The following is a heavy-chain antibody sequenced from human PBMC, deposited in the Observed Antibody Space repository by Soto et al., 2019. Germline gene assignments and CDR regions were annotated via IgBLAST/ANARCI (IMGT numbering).Heavy chain of an antibody. J-gene: IGHJ4*02. V-gene: IGHV4-39*01. D-gene: IGHD3-10*01. CDR2: IYYSGST. CDR3: AGILWSEESPFKL. Sequence: QLQLQESGPGLVKPSETLSLICTVSGGSISRSNYYWAWIRQPPGKGLEWISSIYYSGSTYYNPSSKSRVTTSITTSKNQFSLKLSSMAAADTSVYYCAGILWSEESPFKLGGQGALITVSS. CDR1: GGSISRSNYY.